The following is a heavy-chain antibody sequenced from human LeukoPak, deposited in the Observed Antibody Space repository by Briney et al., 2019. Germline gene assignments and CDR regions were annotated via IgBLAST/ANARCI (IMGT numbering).Heavy chain of an antibody. CDR3: ARDGAAAAAYFDY. D-gene: IGHD6-13*01. J-gene: IGHJ4*02. V-gene: IGHV3-11*01. CDR2: ISSSGSTI. CDR1: GFTFSEYY. Sequence: GGSLRLSCAASGFTFSEYYVSWIRQAPGKGLEWVSYISSSGSTIYYADSVKGRFTISRDNAKNSLYLQMNSLRAEDTAVYYCARDGAAAAAYFDYWGQGTLVTVSS.